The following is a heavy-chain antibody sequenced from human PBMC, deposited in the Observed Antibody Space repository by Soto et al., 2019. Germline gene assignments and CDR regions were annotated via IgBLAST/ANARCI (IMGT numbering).Heavy chain of an antibody. CDR1: GYTFTSYG. CDR2: ISAYNGNT. Sequence: ASVKVSCKASGYTFTSYGISWVRQAPGQGLEWMGWISAYNGNTNYAQKLQGRVTMTTDTSTSTAYMELRSLRSDDTAVYYCARKALRRIAVAGKDLDYWGQGTLVTVSS. V-gene: IGHV1-18*01. CDR3: ARKALRRIAVAGKDLDY. J-gene: IGHJ4*02. D-gene: IGHD6-13*01.